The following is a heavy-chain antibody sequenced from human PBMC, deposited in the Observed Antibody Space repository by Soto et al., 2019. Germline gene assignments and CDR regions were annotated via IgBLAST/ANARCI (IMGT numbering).Heavy chain of an antibody. CDR1: GGSFSGYY. Sequence: SETLSLTCAVYGGSFSGYYWSWIRQPPGKGLEWIGEINHSGSTNYNPSLKSRVTISVDTSKNQFSLKLSSVTAADTAVYYCASPWGIGHDAFDIWGQGTMVTVSS. D-gene: IGHD3-16*01. V-gene: IGHV4-34*01. CDR2: INHSGST. J-gene: IGHJ3*02. CDR3: ASPWGIGHDAFDI.